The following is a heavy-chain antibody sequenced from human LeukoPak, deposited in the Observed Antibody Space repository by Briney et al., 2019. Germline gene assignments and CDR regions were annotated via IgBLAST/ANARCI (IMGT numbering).Heavy chain of an antibody. V-gene: IGHV4-34*01. CDR3: AKETQGATYFDY. Sequence: SETLSLTCAVYGGSFSGYYWSWIRQPPGKGLEWIGEINHSGSTNYNPSLKSRVTISVDTSKNQFSLKLSSVTAADTAVYYCAKETQGATYFDYWGQGTLVTVSS. CDR2: INHSGST. CDR1: GGSFSGYY. J-gene: IGHJ4*02. D-gene: IGHD1-26*01.